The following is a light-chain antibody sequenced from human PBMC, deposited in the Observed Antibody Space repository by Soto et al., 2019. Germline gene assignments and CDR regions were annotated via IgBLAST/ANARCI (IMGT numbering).Light chain of an antibody. Sequence: SYELTQPPSVSASPGQTASITCSGDKLGDKYACWYQQKPGQSPVLVIYQDSKRPSGIPERFSGSNSGNTATLTISGTQAMDEADYYCQAWDSSTVVFGGGTKLTVL. CDR3: QAWDSSTVV. J-gene: IGLJ2*01. CDR2: QDS. CDR1: KLGDKY. V-gene: IGLV3-1*01.